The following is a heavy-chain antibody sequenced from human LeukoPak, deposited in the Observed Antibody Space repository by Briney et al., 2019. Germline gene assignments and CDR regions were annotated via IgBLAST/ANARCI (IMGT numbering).Heavy chain of an antibody. D-gene: IGHD3-9*01. V-gene: IGHV4-34*01. J-gene: IGHJ4*02. CDR3: ARGLRLRYYYILPGYPSYDY. Sequence: SETLSLTCAVYGGYFSGYYWSWIRQPPGKGQEWIGEINHSGSTNYNPSLKSRVTISVDTSKNQFSLKLSSGTAADTAVYYCARGLRLRYYYILPGYPSYDYWGQGTLVTVSS. CDR1: GGYFSGYY. CDR2: INHSGST.